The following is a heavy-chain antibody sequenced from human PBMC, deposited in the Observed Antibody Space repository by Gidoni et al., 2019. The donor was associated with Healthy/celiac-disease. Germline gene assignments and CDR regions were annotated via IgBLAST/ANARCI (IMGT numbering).Heavy chain of an antibody. CDR1: GGSTSSGGYS. J-gene: IGHJ4*02. D-gene: IGHD3-22*01. CDR3: ATYDSSGYSFDY. CDR2: IYHGGST. Sequence: QLQLQESGSGRVRPSQTLSLTCADSGGSTSSGGYSWSWIRQPPGKGLGWIGYIYHGGSTYYNPSLKSRVTISVDRSKNQFSLKLSSVTAADTAVYYCATYDSSGYSFDYWGQGTLVTVSS. V-gene: IGHV4-30-2*01.